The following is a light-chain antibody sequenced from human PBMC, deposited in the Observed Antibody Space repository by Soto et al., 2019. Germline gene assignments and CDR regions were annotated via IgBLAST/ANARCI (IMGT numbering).Light chain of an antibody. V-gene: IGLV1-40*01. Sequence: QAVVTQPPSVSGAPGQRVTISCTGSSSNIGAGYDVHWYQQLPGTAPKLLIYGDSNRPSGLPDRFSGSKSGTSASLAITGLQAVDEADYYCQSFDSSLSGYVFGTGTKLTVL. CDR3: QSFDSSLSGYV. CDR2: GDS. J-gene: IGLJ1*01. CDR1: SSNIGAGYD.